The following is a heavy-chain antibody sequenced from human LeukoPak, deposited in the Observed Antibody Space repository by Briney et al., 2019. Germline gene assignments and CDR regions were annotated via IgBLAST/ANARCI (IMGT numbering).Heavy chain of an antibody. CDR2: LTYDGRMK. J-gene: IGHJ4*02. Sequence: GGSLRLSCVASGFTFSHYGIRWVRQAPGKGLEWVAGLTYDGRMKYYTDSVEGRFTISRDNSKNTVYLQMNSLRAEDTAVYYCAAPGVPAATYYFDYWGQGTLVTVSS. CDR3: AAPGVPAATYYFDY. D-gene: IGHD2-2*01. V-gene: IGHV3-30*03. CDR1: GFTFSHYG.